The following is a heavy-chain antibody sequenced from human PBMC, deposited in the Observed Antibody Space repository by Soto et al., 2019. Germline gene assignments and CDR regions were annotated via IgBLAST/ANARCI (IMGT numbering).Heavy chain of an antibody. CDR3: SRYQRVPGQDGMDD. CDR2: IDPSHSYI. J-gene: IGHJ6*02. Sequence: VETLKPSREVSGYSLSRHWISWARQMPAKGLVWMARIDPSHSYINYSPSFQGHVTISVDKCISTAYLQWNSLKASDTAMYYCSRYQRVPGQDGMDDWGQGTTVTVYS. CDR1: GYSLSRHW. V-gene: IGHV5-10-1*01. D-gene: IGHD2-2*01.